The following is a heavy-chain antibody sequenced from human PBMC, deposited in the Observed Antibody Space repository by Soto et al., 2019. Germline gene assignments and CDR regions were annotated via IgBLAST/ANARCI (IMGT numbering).Heavy chain of an antibody. V-gene: IGHV3-9*01. J-gene: IGHJ6*02. CDR2: ISWNSGSI. CDR3: AKSNGLRYAYYYYYGMDV. D-gene: IGHD3-9*01. CDR1: GFTFDDYA. Sequence: HPGGSLRLSCAASGFTFDDYATHWVRQAPGKGLEWVSGISWNSGSIGYADSVKGRFTISRDNAKNSLYLQMNSLRAEDTALYYCAKSNGLRYAYYYYYGMDVWGQGTTVTVSS.